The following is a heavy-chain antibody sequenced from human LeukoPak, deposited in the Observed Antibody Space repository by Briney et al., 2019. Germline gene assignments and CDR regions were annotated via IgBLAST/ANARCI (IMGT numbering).Heavy chain of an antibody. D-gene: IGHD3-22*01. J-gene: IGHJ4*02. Sequence: PGGSLRLSCAVSEFSVGSNYMTWVRHAPGKGLEWVSLIYNGGSTYYADSVKGRFTISRDNSKNTLYLQMNSLRAEDTAVYYCAKGQVVPLYYFDFGVRGTLITVSA. CDR1: EFSVGSNY. V-gene: IGHV3-66*01. CDR2: IYNGGST. CDR3: AKGQVVPLYYFDF.